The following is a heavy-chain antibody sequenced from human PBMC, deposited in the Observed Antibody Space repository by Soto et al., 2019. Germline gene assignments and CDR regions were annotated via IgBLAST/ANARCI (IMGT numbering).Heavy chain of an antibody. Sequence: QVQLVQSGAEVKKPGSSVKVSCKASGDTFSSYTISWVRQAPGQGLEWMGRIIPILGIANYAHKFQGRVTITADKATSAAYREMSSLRAEDTAVYDCAGENCTMRVEHWGQGTLVTVSS. CDR2: IIPILGIA. CDR3: AGENCTMRVEH. V-gene: IGHV1-69*02. CDR1: GDTFSSYT. J-gene: IGHJ1*01. D-gene: IGHD3-22*01.